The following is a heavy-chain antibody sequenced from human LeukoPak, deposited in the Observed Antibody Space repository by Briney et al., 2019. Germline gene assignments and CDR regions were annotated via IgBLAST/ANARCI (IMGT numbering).Heavy chain of an antibody. Sequence: GGSLRLSCAASGFTFSSYAMNWVRQAPGKGLEWVSSISTSSRYIYYADSVKGRFIISRDNAKNSLYLQMSSLRAGDTAVYYCARVTYDTAGYYFDSWGQGTLVTVSS. J-gene: IGHJ4*02. V-gene: IGHV3-21*06. CDR2: ISTSSRYI. D-gene: IGHD3-22*01. CDR3: ARVTYDTAGYYFDS. CDR1: GFTFSSYA.